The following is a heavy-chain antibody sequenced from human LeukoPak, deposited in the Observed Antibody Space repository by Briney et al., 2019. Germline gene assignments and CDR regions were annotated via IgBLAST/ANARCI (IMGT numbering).Heavy chain of an antibody. CDR1: GFAFSTYA. J-gene: IGHJ4*02. CDR3: AKVRRDGYNYYFDY. V-gene: IGHV3-23*01. CDR2: IRGSGAST. D-gene: IGHD5-24*01. Sequence: GGSLRLSCAGSGFAFSTYAMAWVRQAPGKGLEWVSGIRGSGASTYHADSVKGRFSISRDNSKNTLYLQMSSLRVEDTAVYYCAKVRRDGYNYYFDYWGQGTLVTVSS.